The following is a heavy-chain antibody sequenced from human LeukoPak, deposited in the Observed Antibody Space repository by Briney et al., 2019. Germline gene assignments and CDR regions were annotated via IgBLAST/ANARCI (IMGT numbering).Heavy chain of an antibody. V-gene: IGHV3-21*01. D-gene: IGHD3-9*01. CDR3: ARGSAVRYFDWLLSAFDY. J-gene: IGHJ4*02. CDR1: GFTFRRCS. Sequence: PVGSLRLSWAASGFTFRRCSMNSVRQAPVKRPEWVSSISSSSSYIYYADSVKGRFTISRDNAKNSLYLQMNSLRAEDTAVYYCARGSAVRYFDWLLSAFDYWGQGTLVTVSS. CDR2: ISSSSSYI.